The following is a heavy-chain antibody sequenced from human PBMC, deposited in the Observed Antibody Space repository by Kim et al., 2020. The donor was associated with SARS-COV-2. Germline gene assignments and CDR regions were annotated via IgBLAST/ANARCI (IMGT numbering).Heavy chain of an antibody. CDR2: IWYDGSNK. CDR3: AKDRGYGDYASYFDY. D-gene: IGHD4-17*01. CDR1: GFTFSSYG. Sequence: GGSLRLSCAASGFTFSSYGMHWVRQAPGKGLEWVAVIWYDGSNKYYADSVKGRFTISRDNSKNTLYLQMNSLRAEDTAVYYCAKDRGYGDYASYFDYWGQGTLVTVSS. J-gene: IGHJ4*02. V-gene: IGHV3-33*06.